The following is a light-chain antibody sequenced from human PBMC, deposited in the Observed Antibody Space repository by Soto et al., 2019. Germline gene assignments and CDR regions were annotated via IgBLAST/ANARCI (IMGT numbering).Light chain of an antibody. J-gene: IGKJ4*01. V-gene: IGKV3D-20*02. CDR3: LQRSNRLT. CDR1: QSVSRSY. CDR2: GAS. Sequence: EIWLTQSPGTLSLSPGERATLSCRASQSVSRSYLAWYKQKPGQAPRLLIYGASSRATGIPDRLSGSGSGTEFTLTISSIEPEDSAVYYCLQRSNRLTFGGGTKVDIK.